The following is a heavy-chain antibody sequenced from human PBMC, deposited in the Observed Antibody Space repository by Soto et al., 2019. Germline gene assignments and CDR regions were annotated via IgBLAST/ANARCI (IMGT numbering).Heavy chain of an antibody. CDR3: ARDGGVVGAEGAFEI. CDR2: IQNSGSS. V-gene: IGHV4-59*01. D-gene: IGHD1-26*01. Sequence: PSETLSLTCTVSGGPISTYYWSWIRRPPGKELEWIGYIQNSGSSNSNPSLKSRVTISVDTSTNQFSLKLRNVTGADTAVYYCARDGGVVGAEGAFEIWGQGTMVTVSS. CDR1: GGPISTYY. J-gene: IGHJ3*02.